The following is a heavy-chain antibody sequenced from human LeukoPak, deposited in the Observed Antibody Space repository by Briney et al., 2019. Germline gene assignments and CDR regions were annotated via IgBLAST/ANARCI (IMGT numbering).Heavy chain of an antibody. CDR3: ARGSGRQQLEQNY. D-gene: IGHD6-13*01. J-gene: IGHJ4*02. Sequence: GGSLRLSCVASGFTFSIYWMSWVRQAPGRGPEWLAIIKEDGSVIWDVESVRGRFTISRDNAKNSLYLEMNSLRAEDTAVYYCARGSGRQQLEQNYWGQGNLVTVSS. CDR1: GFTFSIYW. CDR2: IKEDGSVI. V-gene: IGHV3-7*01.